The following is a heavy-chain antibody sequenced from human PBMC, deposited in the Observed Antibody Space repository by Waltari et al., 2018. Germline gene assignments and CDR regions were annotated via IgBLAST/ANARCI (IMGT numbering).Heavy chain of an antibody. CDR3: ATNYDILTGYYDDYYYYMDV. CDR2: IYTSGGT. J-gene: IGHJ6*03. Sequence: QVQLQESGPGLVKPSQTLSLTCTVSGGSISSGSYYWSWIRQPAGKGLEWIGRIYTSGGTNYNPSLRSRFTISVDTSKNQFSLKLSSVTAADTAVYYCATNYDILTGYYDDYYYYMDVWGKGTTVTVSS. V-gene: IGHV4-61*02. CDR1: GGSISSGSYY. D-gene: IGHD3-9*01.